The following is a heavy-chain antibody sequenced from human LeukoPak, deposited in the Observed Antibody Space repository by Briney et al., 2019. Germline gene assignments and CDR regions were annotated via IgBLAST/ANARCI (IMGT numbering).Heavy chain of an antibody. J-gene: IGHJ4*02. CDR2: INWNGGST. CDR1: GPTFDDYG. Sequence: GESLTLSCAASGPTFDDYGMSWVRHAPRKGLEWVSEINWNGGSTGYADSVKGRFTISRDNAKNSLYLQMNSLRVEDTAVYYCVRGADTGYSSDSWGQGTLVTVSS. D-gene: IGHD3-9*01. CDR3: VRGADTGYSSDS. V-gene: IGHV3-20*04.